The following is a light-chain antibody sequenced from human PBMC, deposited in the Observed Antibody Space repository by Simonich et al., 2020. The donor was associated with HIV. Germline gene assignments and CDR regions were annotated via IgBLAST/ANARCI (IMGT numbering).Light chain of an antibody. CDR2: DVS. CDR1: SGDVGGYNS. V-gene: IGLV2-14*03. J-gene: IGLJ3*02. CDR3: SSYTSSSTWV. Sequence: QSALTQPASVSGSPGQSITISCTGTSGDVGGYNSVSWYQQHPGKAPKRMIYDVSKRPSGVSNRFSGSKSGNTASLTISGLQSEDEAYYYCSSYTSSSTWVFGGGTKVTVL.